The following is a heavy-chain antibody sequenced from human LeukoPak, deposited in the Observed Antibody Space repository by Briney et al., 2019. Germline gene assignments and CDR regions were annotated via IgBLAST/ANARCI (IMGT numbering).Heavy chain of an antibody. Sequence: GRSLRLSCAASGFTFSSYAMHRVRQAPGKGLEWVAVIWYGESNKYYADSVKGRFTISRDNSKNTLYLQMNSLRAEDTAVYYCAKGATYCSSTSCPDAFDIWGQGTMVTVSS. CDR2: IWYGESNK. J-gene: IGHJ3*02. D-gene: IGHD2-2*01. CDR3: AKGATYCSSTSCPDAFDI. V-gene: IGHV3-30*04. CDR1: GFTFSSYA.